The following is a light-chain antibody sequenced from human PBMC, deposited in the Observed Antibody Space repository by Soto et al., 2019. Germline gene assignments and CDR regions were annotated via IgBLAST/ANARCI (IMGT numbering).Light chain of an antibody. CDR2: GAS. CDR3: QQYGSSPRT. J-gene: IGKJ2*01. CDR1: QDVSTY. Sequence: VLTQSPGTLSLSPGERATLSCRASQDVSTYLAWYQQKSGQAPRLLIYGASSRAIGIPDRFSGSGSGTEFTLTISRLEPEDFAVFYCQQYGSSPRTFGQGTKLEIK. V-gene: IGKV3-20*01.